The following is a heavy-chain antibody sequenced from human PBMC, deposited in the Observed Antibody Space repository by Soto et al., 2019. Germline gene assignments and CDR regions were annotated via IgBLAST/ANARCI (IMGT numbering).Heavy chain of an antibody. D-gene: IGHD3-10*01. CDR2: IYYSGST. CDR1: GGSISSGCYY. J-gene: IGHJ3*02. V-gene: IGHV4-31*03. CDR3: AREEGLWFGGRQDAFDI. Sequence: LSLTCTVSGGSISSGCYYWSWIRQHPGKGLEWIGYIYYSGSTYYNPSLKSRVTISVDTSKNQFSLKLSSVTAADTAVYYCAREEGLWFGGRQDAFDIWGQGTMVTVSS.